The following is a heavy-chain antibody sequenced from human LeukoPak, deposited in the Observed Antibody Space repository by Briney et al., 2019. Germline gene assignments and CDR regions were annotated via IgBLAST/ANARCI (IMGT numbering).Heavy chain of an antibody. CDR2: INHSGST. Sequence: PSETLSLTCAVYGVSFSGYYWSWIRQPPGKGLEWIGEINHSGSTNYSPSLKSRVTISVDTSKNQFSLKLSSVTAADTAVYYCARRKSTYYYDSSGYTTPSFVFDIWGQGTMDTVSS. J-gene: IGHJ3*02. CDR1: GVSFSGYY. D-gene: IGHD3-22*01. V-gene: IGHV4-34*01. CDR3: ARRKSTYYYDSSGYTTPSFVFDI.